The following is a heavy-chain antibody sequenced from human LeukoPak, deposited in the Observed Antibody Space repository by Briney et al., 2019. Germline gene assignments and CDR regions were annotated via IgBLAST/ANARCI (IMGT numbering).Heavy chain of an antibody. J-gene: IGHJ4*02. V-gene: IGHV3-23*01. Sequence: PGGSLRLSCTATGFTFSSFYMTWVRQTPGKGLEWVSSISATSDSTYYAESVKGRVTISRDNSKNTVYLQMNSLSAEDAAVYYCVKDDGWVQYANWGQGTLVTVSS. CDR2: ISATSDST. CDR1: GFTFSSFY. CDR3: VKDDGWVQYAN. D-gene: IGHD5-24*01.